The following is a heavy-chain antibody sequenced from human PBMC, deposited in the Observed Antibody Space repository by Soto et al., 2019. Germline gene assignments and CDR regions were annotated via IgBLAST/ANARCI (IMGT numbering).Heavy chain of an antibody. J-gene: IGHJ5*02. D-gene: IGHD6-13*01. V-gene: IGHV3-11*01. CDR3: ARGYSSSWTYNWFDP. CDR1: GFTFSGYY. Sequence: GGSLRLSCAASGFTFSGYYMTWIRQAPGKGLERVSYISSSGGTKYHADSVKGRFTISRDNVKNSLYLQMNSLRVEDTAVYYCARGYSSSWTYNWFDPWGQGTLVTVSS. CDR2: ISSSGGTK.